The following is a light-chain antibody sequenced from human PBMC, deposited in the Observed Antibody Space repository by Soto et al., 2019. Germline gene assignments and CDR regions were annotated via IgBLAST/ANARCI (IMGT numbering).Light chain of an antibody. Sequence: DIQMTQSPSMLSASVGDRVTIACRASQSISRWLAWYQQKPGKAPKVLIWDASSLHRGVPSRFSGSGSVTEFTLPISSLQPEDFGTYYCQQYNGYSTWTFCQGTKVEIK. CDR2: DAS. CDR3: QQYNGYSTWT. V-gene: IGKV1-5*01. CDR1: QSISRW. J-gene: IGKJ1*01.